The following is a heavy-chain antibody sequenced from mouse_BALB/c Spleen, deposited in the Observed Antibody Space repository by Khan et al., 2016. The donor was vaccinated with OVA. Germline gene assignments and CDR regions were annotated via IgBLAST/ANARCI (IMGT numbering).Heavy chain of an antibody. CDR2: IWSGGST. Sequence: QVQLKESGPGLVAPSQSLSITCTVSGFSLSRYNVHWIRQPPGKGLEWLGMIWSGGSTDYNSALKSRLSISKVNSKSQVFLKMNSLQTDDTAMDYCARAYCTSVGYYAMDYWGQGTSVTVSS. CDR1: GFSLSRYN. J-gene: IGHJ4*01. V-gene: IGHV2-6-4*01. D-gene: IGHD1-1*01. CDR3: ARAYCTSVGYYAMDY.